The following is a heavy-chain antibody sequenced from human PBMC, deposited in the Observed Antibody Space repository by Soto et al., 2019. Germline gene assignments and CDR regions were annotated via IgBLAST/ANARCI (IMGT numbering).Heavy chain of an antibody. V-gene: IGHV4-59*01. J-gene: IGHJ6*03. CDR3: ARAIEDLTEYYYYMDV. Sequence: SETLSLTCTVSGGSISSYYWSWIRQPPGKGLEWIGYIYYSGSTNYNPSLKSRVTISVDTSKNQFSLKLSSVTAADTAVYHCARAIEDLTEYYYYMDVWGKGTTVTVSS. CDR2: IYYSGST. D-gene: IGHD3-16*01. CDR1: GGSISSYY.